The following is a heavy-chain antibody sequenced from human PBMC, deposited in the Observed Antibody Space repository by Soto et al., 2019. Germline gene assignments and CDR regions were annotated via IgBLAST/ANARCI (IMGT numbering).Heavy chain of an antibody. D-gene: IGHD3-22*01. J-gene: IGHJ4*02. V-gene: IGHV3-21*01. CDR1: GFTFSSYS. CDR3: AREYYDRSGYYYYY. Sequence: EVQLVESGGGLVKPGGSLRLSCAASGFTFSSYSMNWVRQAPGQGLEWVSSISSSSSYIYYADSVKGRFTISRDNAKNSLYLQMNSLRAEDTAVYYCAREYYDRSGYYYYYWGQGTLVTVSS. CDR2: ISSSSSYI.